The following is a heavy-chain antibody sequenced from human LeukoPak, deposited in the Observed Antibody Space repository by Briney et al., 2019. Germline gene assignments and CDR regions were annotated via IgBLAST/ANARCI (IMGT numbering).Heavy chain of an antibody. CDR1: GFTFSNAW. CDR2: IKSKTDGGTT. CDR3: TTDVSPAAFYYYYYGMDV. D-gene: IGHD2-2*01. V-gene: IGHV3-15*01. J-gene: IGHJ6*02. Sequence: GGSLRLSCAASGFTFSNAWMSWVRQAPGKGLEWVGRIKSKTDGGTTDYAAPVKGRFTISRDDSKNTLYLQMNSLRTEDTAVYYCTTDVSPAAFYYYYYGMDVWGQGTTVTVSS.